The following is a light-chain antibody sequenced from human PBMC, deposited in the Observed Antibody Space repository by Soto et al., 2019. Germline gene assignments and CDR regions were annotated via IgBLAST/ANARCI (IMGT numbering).Light chain of an antibody. CDR1: XXXXXX. CDR2: GAS. CDR3: QQYNNWPPWT. Sequence: EIVMTQSPATLSVSPGERATLSCRXSXXXXXXXAWYQQKPGQAPRLLIYGASTRATXIPARFSGSGSGTXXXXXXXXXXXXDXAFYYCQQYNNWPPWTFGQGTKVEIK. J-gene: IGKJ1*01. V-gene: IGKV3-15*01.